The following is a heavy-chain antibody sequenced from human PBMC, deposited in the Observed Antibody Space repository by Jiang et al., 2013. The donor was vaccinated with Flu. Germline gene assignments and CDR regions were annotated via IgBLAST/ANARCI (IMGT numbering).Heavy chain of an antibody. V-gene: IGHV5-51*03. Sequence: GAEVKKPGESLKISCKDSGYRFTNYWFGWVRQMPGKGLEWMGIIYAGDSKTKYSPSFQGQVTISADTSISTAYLQWTGLKASDTAMYYCSRALNGNYRWDVWGQGTTVTVSS. CDR1: GYRFTNYW. CDR3: SRALNGNYRWDV. J-gene: IGHJ6*02. D-gene: IGHD1-7*01. CDR2: IYAGDSKT.